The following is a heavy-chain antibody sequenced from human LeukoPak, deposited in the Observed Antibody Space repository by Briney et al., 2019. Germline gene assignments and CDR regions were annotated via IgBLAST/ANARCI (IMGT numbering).Heavy chain of an antibody. CDR1: GYTFTGYY. V-gene: IGHV1-2*02. CDR2: INPNSGGT. J-gene: IGHJ5*02. CDR3: AREAVIAVAVNWFDL. Sequence: ASVKVSCKASGYTFTGYYMHWVRQAPGQGLEWMGWINPNSGGTNYAQKFQGRVTMTRDTSISTAYMELSRLRSDDTAVYYCAREAVIAVAVNWFDLWGQGTLVTVSS. D-gene: IGHD6-19*01.